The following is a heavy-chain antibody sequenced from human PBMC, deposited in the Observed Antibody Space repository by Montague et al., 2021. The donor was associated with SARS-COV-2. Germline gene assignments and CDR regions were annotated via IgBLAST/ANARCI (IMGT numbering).Heavy chain of an antibody. D-gene: IGHD5-18*01. CDR3: ARPAYNSAMAHFDP. Sequence: SLRLSCAASGFIFSTYSINWVRQAPGKGLEWVSYISSSSSTKYYADSVKGRFTISRDNAKNSLYLQMNSLRDEDTAVYYCARPAYNSAMAHFDPWGQGTLVTVSS. CDR2: ISSSSSTK. V-gene: IGHV3-48*02. CDR1: GFIFSTYS. J-gene: IGHJ5*02.